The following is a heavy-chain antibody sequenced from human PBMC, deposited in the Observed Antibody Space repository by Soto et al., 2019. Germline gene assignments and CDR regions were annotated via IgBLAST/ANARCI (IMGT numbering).Heavy chain of an antibody. CDR1: GFSLRSSGMG. CDR2: IYWVDDK. Sequence: QITLKESGPTVVKPTQPLTLTCTFSGFSLRSSGMGVGWIRQPPGKALGWLALIYWVDDKRYSPSLKSRLNITKDTFKNQVVLTMTNMDPVDTATSFCAHSSRWLLLRDAFDIWGQGPMVTVSS. D-gene: IGHD2-15*01. V-gene: IGHV2-5*02. CDR3: AHSSRWLLLRDAFDI. J-gene: IGHJ3*02.